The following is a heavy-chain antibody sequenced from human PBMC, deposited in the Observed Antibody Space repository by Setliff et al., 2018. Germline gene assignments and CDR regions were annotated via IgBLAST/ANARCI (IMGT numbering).Heavy chain of an antibody. CDR1: GYTFTGYY. V-gene: IGHV1-2*02. CDR2: INSHSGDT. D-gene: IGHD3-10*02. Sequence: GASVKVSCKASGYTFTGYYMHWVRQAPGQGLEWMGCINSHSGDTKYAQKFQGRVTMTRDTSISTAFLELSRLTSDDTAVYYCARVLFGDLFSWFDPWGQGTLVTVSS. J-gene: IGHJ5*02. CDR3: ARVLFGDLFSWFDP.